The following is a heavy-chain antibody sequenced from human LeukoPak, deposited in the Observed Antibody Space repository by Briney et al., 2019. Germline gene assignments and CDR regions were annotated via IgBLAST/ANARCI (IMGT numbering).Heavy chain of an antibody. CDR1: GGSVRSGDYY. CDR2: IYYTGST. V-gene: IGHV4-39*01. Sequence: KSSETLSLTCTVSGGSVRSGDYYWSWIRQPPEKGLEWIGSIYYTGSTYYNPSLKSRVTISVDTSKNQFSLKLSSVTAADTAVYYCAPLLSAAGVYYWGQGTLVTVSS. J-gene: IGHJ4*02. CDR3: APLLSAAGVYY. D-gene: IGHD2/OR15-2a*01.